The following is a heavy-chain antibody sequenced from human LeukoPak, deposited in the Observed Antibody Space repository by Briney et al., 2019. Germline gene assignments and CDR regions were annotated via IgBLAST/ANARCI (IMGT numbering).Heavy chain of an antibody. CDR3: ARDLEAANTYYFDY. J-gene: IGHJ4*02. CDR1: RFTVSNNH. Sequence: GGSLRLSCVASRFTVSNNHMNWVRQAPGKGLEWVSIISSAGTTYYADSVKGRFTISRDNSKNTVYLQVNSLRDEDTAVYYCARDLEAANTYYFDYWGQGTMVTVSS. V-gene: IGHV3-66*01. CDR2: ISSAGTT. D-gene: IGHD6-13*01.